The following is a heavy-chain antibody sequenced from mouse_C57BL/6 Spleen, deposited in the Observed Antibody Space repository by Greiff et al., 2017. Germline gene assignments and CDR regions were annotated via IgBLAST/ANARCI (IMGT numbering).Heavy chain of an antibody. CDR1: GYSFTDYN. CDR3: ARSGYGSSYLAMDY. J-gene: IGHJ4*01. Sequence: VHVKQSGPELVKPGASVKISCKASGYSFTDYNMNWVKQSNGKSLEWIGVINPNYGTTSYNQKFKGKATLTVDQSSSTAYMQLNSLTSEDSAVYYCARSGYGSSYLAMDYWGQGTSVTVSS. CDR2: INPNYGTT. V-gene: IGHV1-39*01. D-gene: IGHD1-1*01.